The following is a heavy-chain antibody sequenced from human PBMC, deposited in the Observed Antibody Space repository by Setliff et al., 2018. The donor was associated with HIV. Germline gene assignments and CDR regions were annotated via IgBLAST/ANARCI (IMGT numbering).Heavy chain of an antibody. V-gene: IGHV4-59*08. J-gene: IGHJ4*02. Sequence: SETLSLTCTVSGASITSSYWTWIRQSPGRGLEYLGYIYYSGDSNYSPSLKSRLSMSLDASTSQFSLRLNSLTAADTAMYYCARFARDPTDWGRRILVTVSS. CDR3: ARFARDPTD. CDR1: GASITSSY. CDR2: IYYSGDS.